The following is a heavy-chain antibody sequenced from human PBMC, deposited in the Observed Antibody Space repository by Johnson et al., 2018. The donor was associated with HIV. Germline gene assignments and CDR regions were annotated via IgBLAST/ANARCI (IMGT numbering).Heavy chain of an antibody. V-gene: IGHV3-30-3*01. J-gene: IGHJ3*02. CDR1: GFTFRSYA. CDR2: ISYHGTNK. D-gene: IGHD1-1*01. Sequence: LVESGGGVVQPGRSLRLSCAASGFTFRSYAMHWVRQAPGKGLEWVAVISYHGTNKYYADSVKGRFTISRDNSKNTLYLQMNSLRAEDTAVYYCARRERTRAFDIWGQGTMVTVSS. CDR3: ARRERTRAFDI.